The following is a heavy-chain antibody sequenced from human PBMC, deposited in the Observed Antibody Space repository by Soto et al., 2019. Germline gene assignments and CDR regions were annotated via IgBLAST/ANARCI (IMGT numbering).Heavy chain of an antibody. D-gene: IGHD2-15*01. CDR1: GFTFSSYA. Sequence: LRLSCAASGFTFSSYAMSWVRQAPGKGLEWVGLIRSTANGGTTDYAAPVKGRFTISRDASKDTLYLQMDSLKSEDTGVYYCITGYCGGGGVCYRWGQGTLVTVSS. J-gene: IGHJ5*02. CDR2: IRSTANGGTT. CDR3: ITGYCGGGGVCYR. V-gene: IGHV3-15*01.